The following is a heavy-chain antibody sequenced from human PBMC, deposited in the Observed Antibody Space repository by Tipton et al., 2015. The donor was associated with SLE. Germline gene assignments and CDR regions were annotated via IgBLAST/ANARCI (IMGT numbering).Heavy chain of an antibody. D-gene: IGHD3-10*01. Sequence: TLSLTCTVSGDSISSGDDYWSWIRQTPGKGLEWIGYIYYTGSASYSPSLNSRVSMSVDTSRNQFSLRLSSVTAADTAVYYCARDSDYYGSGHWGQGTLVTVSS. CDR2: IYYTGSA. CDR3: ARDSDYYGSGH. J-gene: IGHJ4*02. CDR1: GDSISSGDDY. V-gene: IGHV4-61*08.